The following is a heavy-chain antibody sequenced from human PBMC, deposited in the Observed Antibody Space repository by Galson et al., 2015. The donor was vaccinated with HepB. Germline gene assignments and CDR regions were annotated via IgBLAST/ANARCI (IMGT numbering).Heavy chain of an antibody. D-gene: IGHD3-3*01. J-gene: IGHJ4*02. CDR1: GFTFSNYA. CDR2: ITGRGDTT. CDR3: AKDRREIITSFGVVKPSFYFDF. Sequence: LRLSCAASGFTFSNYAMSWVRQAPGKGLEWVSTITGRGDTTFYPDSVKGRFTISRDHSKNTMYLEMNSLRAEDTAVYYCAKDRREIITSFGVVKPSFYFDFWGQGTLITVSS. V-gene: IGHV3-23*01.